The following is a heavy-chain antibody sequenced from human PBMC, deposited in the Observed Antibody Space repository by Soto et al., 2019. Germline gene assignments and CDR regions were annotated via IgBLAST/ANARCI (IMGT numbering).Heavy chain of an antibody. CDR3: ARTLLRYRSGWYGGLDY. J-gene: IGHJ4*02. V-gene: IGHV4-34*01. CDR2: INHSGST. Sequence: PSETLSLTCAVYGGSFIGYYWSWIRQPPGKGLEWIGEINHSGSTNYNPSLKSRVTISVDTSKNQLSLKLSSVTAADTAVYYCARTLLRYRSGWYGGLDYWGQGTLVTVSS. D-gene: IGHD6-19*01. CDR1: GGSFIGYY.